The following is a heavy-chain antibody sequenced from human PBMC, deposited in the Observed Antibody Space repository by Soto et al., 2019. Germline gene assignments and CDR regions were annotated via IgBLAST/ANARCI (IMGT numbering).Heavy chain of an antibody. Sequence: SVKVSCKASGFTFTSSAVQWVRQARGQRLEWIGWIVVGSGNTNYAQKFQGRVTITADESTSTAYMELSSLRSEDTAVYYCALRYSSSWGYYYYYGMDVWGQGTTVTVSS. CDR3: ALRYSSSWGYYYYYGMDV. CDR2: IVVGSGNT. J-gene: IGHJ6*02. V-gene: IGHV1-58*01. CDR1: GFTFTSSA. D-gene: IGHD6-13*01.